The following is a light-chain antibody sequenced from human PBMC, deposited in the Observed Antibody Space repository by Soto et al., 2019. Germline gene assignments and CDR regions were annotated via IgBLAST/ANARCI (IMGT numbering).Light chain of an antibody. CDR2: DAS. Sequence: DIQMTQSPSSLSASVGDRVTITCQASQDINNFLNWYQQKPGKAPKLLIYDASKLDTGVPSRFRGSRSGTAFTFTISSLQPDDVATYYCQQYDNLPITFGPGTKVIS. V-gene: IGKV1-33*01. J-gene: IGKJ3*01. CDR3: QQYDNLPIT. CDR1: QDINNF.